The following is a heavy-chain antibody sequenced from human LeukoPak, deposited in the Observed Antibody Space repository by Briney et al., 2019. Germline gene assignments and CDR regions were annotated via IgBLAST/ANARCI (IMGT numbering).Heavy chain of an antibody. CDR1: GFTFSSYW. D-gene: IGHD6-19*01. J-gene: IGHJ4*02. Sequence: GGSLRLSCAASGFTFSSYWMSWVRQAPGKGLEWVANINKDGSGKYYVDSVKGRFTISRDNAKNSLYLEMNSLRVEDTAVYYCARDGITGRPVAGLDYWGQGTLVTVSS. V-gene: IGHV3-7*01. CDR2: INKDGSGK. CDR3: ARDGITGRPVAGLDY.